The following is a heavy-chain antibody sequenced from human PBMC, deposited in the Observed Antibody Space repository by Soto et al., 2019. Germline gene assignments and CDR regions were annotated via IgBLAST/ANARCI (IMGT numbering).Heavy chain of an antibody. V-gene: IGHV4-34*01. D-gene: IGHD3-10*01. Sequence: SETLSLTCAVYGGSFSGYYWSWIRQPPGKGLEWIGEINHSGSTNYNPSLKSRVTISVDTSKNQFSLKLSSVTAADTAVYYCASGSQLLWFGESRASYYYGMDVWGQATPVTSP. J-gene: IGHJ6*02. CDR3: ASGSQLLWFGESRASYYYGMDV. CDR2: INHSGST. CDR1: GGSFSGYY.